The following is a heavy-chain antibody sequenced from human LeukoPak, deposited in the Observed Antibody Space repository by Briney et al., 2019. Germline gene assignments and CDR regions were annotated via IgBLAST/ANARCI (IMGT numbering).Heavy chain of an antibody. D-gene: IGHD5-18*01. J-gene: IGHJ4*02. CDR1: GGTFSSYA. CDR3: ARGGYSYASDFDY. CDR2: IIPIFGTA. V-gene: IGHV1-69*01. Sequence: SVKVSCKXSGGTFSSYAISWVRQAPGQGLEWMGGIIPIFGTANYAQKFQGRVTITADESTSTAYMELSSLRSEDTAVYYCARGGYSYASDFDYWGQGTLVTVSS.